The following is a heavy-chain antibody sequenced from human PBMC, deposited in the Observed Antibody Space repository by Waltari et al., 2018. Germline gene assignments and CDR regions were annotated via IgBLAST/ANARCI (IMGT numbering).Heavy chain of an antibody. CDR1: GFTFSSYS. J-gene: IGHJ4*02. D-gene: IGHD6-13*01. V-gene: IGHV3-48*04. Sequence: CAASGFTFSSYSMNWVRQAPGKGLEWVSYISSSSSTIYYADSVKGRFTISRDNAKNSLYLQMNSLRAEDTAVYYCAREIDDSSSWYDYWGQGTLVTVSS. CDR2: ISSSSSTI. CDR3: AREIDDSSSWYDY.